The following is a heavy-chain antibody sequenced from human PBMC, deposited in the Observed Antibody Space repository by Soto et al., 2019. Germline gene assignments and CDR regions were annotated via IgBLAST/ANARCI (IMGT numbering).Heavy chain of an antibody. D-gene: IGHD4-17*01. V-gene: IGHV3-30*04. CDR1: GFTFSSYA. CDR3: AREGGGYGDFDY. CDR2: ISYDGSNK. J-gene: IGHJ4*02. Sequence: GGSLRLSCAASGFTFSSYAMHWVRQAPGKGLEWVAGISYDGSNKYYADSVKGRFTISRDNSKNTLYLQMNSLRAEDTAVYYCAREGGGYGDFDYWGQGTLVTVSS.